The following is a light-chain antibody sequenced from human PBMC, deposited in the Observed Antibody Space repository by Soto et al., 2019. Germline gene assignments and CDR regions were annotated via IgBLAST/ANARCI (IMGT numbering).Light chain of an antibody. Sequence: DIVLTQSPGTLSLSPGERATLSCRASHDVSSSYLAWYQQKLGQAPRLLMYGTSNRATGIPDRFSGSGSGTDFTLTISRLEAEDFAVYYCQQYDTSPRTFGQGTKVDIK. V-gene: IGKV3-20*01. CDR1: HDVSSSY. J-gene: IGKJ2*01. CDR2: GTS. CDR3: QQYDTSPRT.